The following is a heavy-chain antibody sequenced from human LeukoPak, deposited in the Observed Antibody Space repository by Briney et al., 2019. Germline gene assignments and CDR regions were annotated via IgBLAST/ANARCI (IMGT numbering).Heavy chain of an antibody. CDR2: INTNSGNP. Sequence: ASVKVSCKASGYSFTPYSINWVRQAPGRGLEWMGYINTNSGNPTYAQGFTGRFVFSLDASVSTTYMEIYSLRADDTAVYYCARDRASGSYDYWGQGTLVTVSS. V-gene: IGHV7-4-1*01. J-gene: IGHJ4*02. CDR1: GYSFTPYS. CDR3: ARDRASGSYDY. D-gene: IGHD1-26*01.